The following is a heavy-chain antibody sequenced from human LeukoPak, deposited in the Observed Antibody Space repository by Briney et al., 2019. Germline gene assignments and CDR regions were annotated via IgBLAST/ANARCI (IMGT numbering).Heavy chain of an antibody. D-gene: IGHD3-3*01. J-gene: IGHJ4*02. CDR2: SNEDGSTT. Sequence: GGSLRLSCAASGFTFSSNWMHWVRQAPGKGLVWVSRSNEDGSTTNYADSVKGRFTISRDNAKNTLYLQMNSLTAEDTAVYYCVRDLEGRSGHWGQGTLVTVSS. CDR1: GFTFSSNW. V-gene: IGHV3-74*01. CDR3: VRDLEGRSGH.